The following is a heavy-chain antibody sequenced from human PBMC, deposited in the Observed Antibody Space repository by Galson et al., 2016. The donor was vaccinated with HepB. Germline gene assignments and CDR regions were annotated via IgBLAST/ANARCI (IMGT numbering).Heavy chain of an antibody. CDR3: ARRRTTLENRYQLDV. J-gene: IGHJ6*04. CDR1: GGSISSYY. V-gene: IGHV4-59*01. Sequence: QVRLQESGPGLVKPSETLSLTCSLTGGSISSYYWSWIRQPPGPGLAWSGHGSYTWSSDYHPSLRSRVSISVDTSKNQFSLRLNSVTTADTAVYYCARRRTTLENRYQLDVWGKGTTVTVSS. D-gene: IGHD1-1*01. CDR2: GSYTWSS.